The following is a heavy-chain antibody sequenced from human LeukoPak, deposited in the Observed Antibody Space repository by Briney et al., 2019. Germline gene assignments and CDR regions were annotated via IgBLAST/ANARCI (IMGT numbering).Heavy chain of an antibody. Sequence: SETLSLTCTVSGGSISSYYWSWIRQPPGKGLEWIGYIYTSGSTNYNPSLKSRVTISVDTSKNQFSLKLSSVTAADTAVYYCARQSTRWTSRGTGLAFDYWGQGTLVTVSS. J-gene: IGHJ4*02. CDR3: ARQSTRWTSRGTGLAFDY. D-gene: IGHD7-27*01. CDR2: IYTSGST. CDR1: GGSISSYY. V-gene: IGHV4-4*09.